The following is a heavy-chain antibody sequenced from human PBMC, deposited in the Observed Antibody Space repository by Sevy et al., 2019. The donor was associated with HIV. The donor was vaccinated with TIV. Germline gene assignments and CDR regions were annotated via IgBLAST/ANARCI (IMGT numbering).Heavy chain of an antibody. V-gene: IGHV1-18*01. Sequence: ASVKVSCKTFGYTFKTYGISWVRQAPGQGLEWMGWISAYSGDRNFAQTFQGRVTMTTDTSTSTAYMELSSLRSDDTAVYFCARDKPQGVVIIPGSMWGGVDYWGQGTVVTVSS. D-gene: IGHD2-2*01. J-gene: IGHJ4*02. CDR3: ARDKPQGVVIIPGSMWGGVDY. CDR1: GYTFKTYG. CDR2: ISAYSGDR.